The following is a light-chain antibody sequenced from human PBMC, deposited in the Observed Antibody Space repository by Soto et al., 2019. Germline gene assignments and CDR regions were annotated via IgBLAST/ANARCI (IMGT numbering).Light chain of an antibody. CDR3: QTWGTGIQV. J-gene: IGLJ3*02. V-gene: IGLV4-69*01. CDR2: LNSDGSH. CDR1: SGHSSYA. Sequence: QSVLTQSPSAIASLGASVKLTCTLSSGHSSYAIAWHQQEPEKGPRFLMKLNSDGSHSKGDGIPDRFSGSSSGAERYLTISSLQSEDEADYYCQTWGTGIQVFGGGTQLTVL.